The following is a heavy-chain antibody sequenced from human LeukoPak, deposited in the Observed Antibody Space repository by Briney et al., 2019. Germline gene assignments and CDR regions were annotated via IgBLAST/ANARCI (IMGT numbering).Heavy chain of an antibody. CDR3: AKVPLGSGSYYPYYYYMDV. V-gene: IGHV3-23*01. D-gene: IGHD1-26*01. Sequence: AGGSLRLSCAASGFTFSSYAMSWVRQAPGKGLEWVSAISGSGGSTYYADSVKGRFTISRDNSKNTLYLQMNSLRAEDTAVYYCAKVPLGSGSYYPYYYYMDVWGKGTTVTVSS. CDR1: GFTFSSYA. J-gene: IGHJ6*03. CDR2: ISGSGGST.